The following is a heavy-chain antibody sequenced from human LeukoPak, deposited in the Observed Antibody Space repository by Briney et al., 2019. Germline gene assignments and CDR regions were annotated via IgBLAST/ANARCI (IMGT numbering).Heavy chain of an antibody. J-gene: IGHJ4*02. CDR3: ANRGYSYGYYFDY. D-gene: IGHD5-18*01. Sequence: PGGSLRLSCAASGFTFSSYGMHWVRQAPGKGLKWVAVISYDGSNKYYADSVKGRFTISRDNSKNTLYLQMSSLRAEDTAVYYCANRGYSYGYYFDYWGQGTLVTVSS. CDR1: GFTFSSYG. CDR2: ISYDGSNK. V-gene: IGHV3-30*18.